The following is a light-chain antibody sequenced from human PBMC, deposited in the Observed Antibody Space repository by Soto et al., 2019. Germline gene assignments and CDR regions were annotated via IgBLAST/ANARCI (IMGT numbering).Light chain of an antibody. CDR1: SSDIGHYDY. Sequence: QSALTQPASVSGSPGQSITISCTGTSSDIGHYDYVSWYQQNPGKAPKRMIYHVTYRPSGVSNRYSGSKSGNSASLTISGLQADDEADYYCCSRTTSHTYVFGSGTKVTVL. V-gene: IGLV2-14*03. CDR2: HVT. J-gene: IGLJ1*01. CDR3: CSRTTSHTYV.